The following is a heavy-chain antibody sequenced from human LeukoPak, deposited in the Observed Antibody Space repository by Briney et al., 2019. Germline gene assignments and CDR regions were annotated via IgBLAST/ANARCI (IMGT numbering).Heavy chain of an antibody. D-gene: IGHD3-10*01. CDR2: ISGSGSST. J-gene: IGHJ4*02. CDR1: GFTFSSQA. Sequence: GGSLRLSCAASGFTFSSQAMSWVRQAPGKGLEWVSAISGSGSSTYYADSVKGRFTISRDNSKNTLYLQMNSLRAEDTAVYYCAKDRRGYYFDYWGQGTLVTVSS. CDR3: AKDRRGYYFDY. V-gene: IGHV3-23*01.